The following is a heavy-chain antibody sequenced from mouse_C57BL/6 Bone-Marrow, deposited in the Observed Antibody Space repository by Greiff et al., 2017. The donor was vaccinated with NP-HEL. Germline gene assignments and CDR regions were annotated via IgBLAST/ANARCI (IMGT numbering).Heavy chain of an antibody. V-gene: IGHV1-85*01. J-gene: IGHJ1*03. CDR1: GYTFTSYD. Sequence: QVQLQQSGPELVKPGASVKLSCKASGYTFTSYDINWVKQRPGQGLEWIGWIYPRDGSTKYNEKFKGKATLTVDTSSSTAYMERHSLTSEDSAVYFCARHYDVSYWYFDVWGTGTTVTVSS. CDR2: IYPRDGST. D-gene: IGHD2-4*01. CDR3: ARHYDVSYWYFDV.